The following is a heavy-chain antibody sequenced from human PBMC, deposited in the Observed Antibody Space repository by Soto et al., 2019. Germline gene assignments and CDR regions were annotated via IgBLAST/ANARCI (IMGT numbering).Heavy chain of an antibody. J-gene: IGHJ4*02. CDR1: GFTFSSYA. CDR3: AKEARLSGYSYGYGGEPYYFDS. D-gene: IGHD5-18*01. V-gene: IGHV3-23*01. CDR2: ISGSGGST. Sequence: EVQLLESGGDLVQPGGSLRLSCAASGFTFSSYAMSWVRQAPGKGLEWLSAISGSGGSTYYADAVKGRFTISRDKSKNTLYLQMNSLRAEDTAVYYCAKEARLSGYSYGYGGEPYYFDSWGQGTMVTVSS.